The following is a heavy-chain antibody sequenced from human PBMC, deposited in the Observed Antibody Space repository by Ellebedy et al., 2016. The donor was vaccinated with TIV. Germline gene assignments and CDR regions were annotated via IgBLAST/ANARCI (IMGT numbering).Heavy chain of an antibody. Sequence: MPSETLSLTCTVSGGSISSSSYYWGWIRQPPGKGLEWIGSIYYSGSTYYNPSLKSRVTISVDTSKNQFSLKLSSVTAADTAVYYCARGALGEYGSGSYFYNYWGQGTLVTVSS. D-gene: IGHD3-10*01. V-gene: IGHV4-39*01. CDR2: IYYSGST. J-gene: IGHJ4*02. CDR1: GGSISSSSYY. CDR3: ARGALGEYGSGSYFYNY.